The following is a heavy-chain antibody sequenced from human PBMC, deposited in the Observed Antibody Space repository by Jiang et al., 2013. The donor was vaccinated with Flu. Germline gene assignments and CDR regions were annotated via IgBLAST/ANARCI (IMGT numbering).Heavy chain of an antibody. J-gene: IGHJ4*02. D-gene: IGHD2-21*02. CDR1: GYTLTELS. CDR3: ATGRYCGGDCYSSGFDY. Sequence: VKVSCKVSGYTLTELSMHWVRQAPGKGLEWMGGFDPKDGETIYAQKFQGRVTMTEDTSTDTAYMELSSLRSEDTAVYYCATGRYCGGDCYSSGFDYWGQGTLVTVSS. V-gene: IGHV1-24*01. CDR2: FDPKDGET.